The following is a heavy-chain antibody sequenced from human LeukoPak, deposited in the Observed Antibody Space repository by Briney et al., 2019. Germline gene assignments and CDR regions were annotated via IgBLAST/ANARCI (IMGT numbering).Heavy chain of an antibody. Sequence: PSVKVSCKASGGTFSSYAISWVRQAPGQGLEWMGGIIPIFGTANYAQKFQGRVTITADESTSTAYIELSSLRSEDTAVYYCASSFITMVRGVIMYYYGMDVWGQGTTVTVSS. CDR3: ASSFITMVRGVIMYYYGMDV. V-gene: IGHV1-69*13. CDR1: GGTFSSYA. J-gene: IGHJ6*02. D-gene: IGHD3-10*01. CDR2: IIPIFGTA.